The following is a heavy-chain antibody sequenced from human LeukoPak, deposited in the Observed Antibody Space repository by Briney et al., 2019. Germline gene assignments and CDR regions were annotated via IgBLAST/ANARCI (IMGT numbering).Heavy chain of an antibody. J-gene: IGHJ4*02. D-gene: IGHD2-2*01. Sequence: PGGSLRLSCAASGFTFSSYGMHWVRQAPGKGLEWNSSISSSGGSTYYADSVKGRFTVSRGNSKNTLYVQMNSLRAEDTAVYYCAKRGLGSTSGAYFFDYWGQGTLVTVSS. V-gene: IGHV3-23*01. CDR1: GFTFSSYG. CDR2: ISSSGGST. CDR3: AKRGLGSTSGAYFFDY.